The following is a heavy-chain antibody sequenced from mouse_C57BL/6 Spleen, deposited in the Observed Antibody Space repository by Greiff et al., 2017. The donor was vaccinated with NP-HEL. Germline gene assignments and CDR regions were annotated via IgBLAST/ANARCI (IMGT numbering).Heavy chain of an antibody. CDR3: TTSLYDGYPDY. CDR2: IRNKANNHAT. J-gene: IGHJ2*01. CDR1: GFTFSDAW. D-gene: IGHD2-3*01. Sequence: EVKLQQSGGGLVQPGGSMKLSCAASGFTFSDAWMDWVRQSPVKGLEWVAEIRNKANNHATYYAESVKGRFTISRDDSKSSIYLQMNSLRTEDTGIYYCTTSLYDGYPDYWGQGTTLTVSS. V-gene: IGHV6-6*01.